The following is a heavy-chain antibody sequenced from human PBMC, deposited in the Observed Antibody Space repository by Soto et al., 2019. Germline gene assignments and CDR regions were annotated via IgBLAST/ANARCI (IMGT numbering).Heavy chain of an antibody. Sequence: QVHLVETGGGVVRPGGSLRLSCAASGFTFSTHAMHWVRQAPVKGREWVALISYDGTTKYYADSVKGRFTISRDNSKNTLYLQMNSMRGEDMAIYYCARDRPYSSSWYPEYWGQGTLVTVSS. D-gene: IGHD6-13*01. J-gene: IGHJ4*02. CDR3: ARDRPYSSSWYPEY. CDR1: GFTFSTHA. V-gene: IGHV3-30-3*01. CDR2: ISYDGTTK.